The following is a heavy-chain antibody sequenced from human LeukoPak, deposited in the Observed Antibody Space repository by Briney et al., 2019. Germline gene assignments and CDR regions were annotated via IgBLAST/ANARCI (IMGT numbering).Heavy chain of an antibody. V-gene: IGHV4-39*07. CDR1: GGSISSSSYY. Sequence: PSETLSLTCTVSGGSISSSSYYWGWIRQPPGKGLEWSGSIYYSGSTYYNPSLKSRVTISVDTSKNQFSLKLSSVTAADTAVYYCARVTGMATIDYWGQGTLVTVSS. D-gene: IGHD5-24*01. J-gene: IGHJ4*02. CDR2: IYYSGST. CDR3: ARVTGMATIDY.